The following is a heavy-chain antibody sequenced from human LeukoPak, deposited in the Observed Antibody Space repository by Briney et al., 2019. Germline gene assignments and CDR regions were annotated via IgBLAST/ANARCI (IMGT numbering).Heavy chain of an antibody. V-gene: IGHV4-34*01. CDR2: INHSGST. CDR1: GGSFGGYY. Sequence: SETLSLTCAVYGGSFGGYYWSWIRQPPGKGLEWIGEINHSGSTNYNPSLKSRVTISVDTSKNQFSLKLSSVTAADTAVYYCARGRVYDSSGYGGGSFDYWGQGTLVTVSS. CDR3: ARGRVYDSSGYGGGSFDY. D-gene: IGHD3-22*01. J-gene: IGHJ4*02.